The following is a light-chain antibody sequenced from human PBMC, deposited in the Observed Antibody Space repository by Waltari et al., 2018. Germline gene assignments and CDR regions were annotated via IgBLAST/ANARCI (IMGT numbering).Light chain of an antibody. CDR2: GVN. CDR1: SIDIGGYNY. J-gene: IGLJ1*01. CDR3: CLYASSYTPFFV. Sequence: SALTQPASVSGSPGQSVTISCTGTSIDIGGYNYVSWYQQPPGKAPNLMISGVNRRPSGVPDRFSGSKSGNTASLTISGLQAEDEADYFCCLYASSYTPFFVFGTGTKLTVL. V-gene: IGLV2-11*01.